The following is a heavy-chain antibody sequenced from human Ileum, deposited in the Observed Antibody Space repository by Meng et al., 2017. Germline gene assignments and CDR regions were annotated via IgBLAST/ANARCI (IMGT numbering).Heavy chain of an antibody. CDR1: GFTFISYA. CDR2: ITAGNGNT. Sequence: QGQLVQFGAEVKKPGASVRVSCKTSGFTFISYAIYWVRQAPGQGLEWMGWITAGNGNTKYSQKFQGRVTITRETSASTAYMELSSLRSEDTAVYYCARDMPYSSGSFDYWGQGTLVTVFS. V-gene: IGHV1-3*01. J-gene: IGHJ4*02. D-gene: IGHD3-10*01. CDR3: ARDMPYSSGSFDY.